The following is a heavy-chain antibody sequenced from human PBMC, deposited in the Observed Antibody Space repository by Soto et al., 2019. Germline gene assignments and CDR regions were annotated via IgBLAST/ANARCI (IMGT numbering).Heavy chain of an antibody. V-gene: IGHV3-7*05. CDR3: ARDFGGP. Sequence: EVQLVESGGGLVQPGGSLRLSCTASGFTFSSYWMNWVRQAPGKGLEWVGNIKEDGSEKFYVDSVKGRFTISRDNAKNSLYLDMNSLRVEDTGIYFCARDFGGPWGQGTLVTVSS. CDR1: GFTFSSYW. CDR2: IKEDGSEK. D-gene: IGHD1-26*01. J-gene: IGHJ5*02.